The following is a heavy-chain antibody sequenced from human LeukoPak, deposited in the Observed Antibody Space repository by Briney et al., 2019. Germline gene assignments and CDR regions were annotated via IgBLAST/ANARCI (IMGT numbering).Heavy chain of an antibody. D-gene: IGHD5-24*01. Sequence: KESGPTLVKPTQTLTLTCTFSGFSLSTSGVGVGWIRQPPGKALEWLALIYWDDDKRYSPSLKSRLTITKDTSKNQVVLTMTNMDPVDTATYYCALNSDGYGYGDFDYWGQGTLVTVSS. J-gene: IGHJ4*02. CDR3: ALNSDGYGYGDFDY. CDR1: GFSLSTSGVG. V-gene: IGHV2-5*02. CDR2: IYWDDDK.